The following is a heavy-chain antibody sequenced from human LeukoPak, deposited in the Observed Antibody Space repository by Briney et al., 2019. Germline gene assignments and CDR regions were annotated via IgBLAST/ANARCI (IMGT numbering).Heavy chain of an antibody. CDR1: GFTFSSYS. Sequence: PGGSLRLSCAASGFTFSSYSMNWVRQAPGKGLEWVSYISSSSSTIYYADSVKGRFTISRDNAKNSLYLQMNSLRAEDTAVYYCARDRYYDFWSSYSDSHTADYWGQGTLVTVSS. D-gene: IGHD3-3*01. V-gene: IGHV3-48*01. CDR3: ARDRYYDFWSSYSDSHTADY. CDR2: ISSSSSTI. J-gene: IGHJ4*02.